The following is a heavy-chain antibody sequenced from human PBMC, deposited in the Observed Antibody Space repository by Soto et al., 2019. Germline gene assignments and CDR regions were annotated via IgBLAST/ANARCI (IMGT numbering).Heavy chain of an antibody. J-gene: IGHJ3*02. CDR2: IIPILGIA. CDR3: ARGSHAEGTMISI. D-gene: IGHD3-22*01. Sequence: QVQLVQSGAEVKKPGSSAKVSCKASGGTFSSYTISWVRQAPGQGLEWMGRIIPILGIANYAQKFQGRVTITADKSTSTAYMELSSLRSEDTAVYYCARGSHAEGTMISIWGQGTMVTVSS. V-gene: IGHV1-69*02. CDR1: GGTFSSYT.